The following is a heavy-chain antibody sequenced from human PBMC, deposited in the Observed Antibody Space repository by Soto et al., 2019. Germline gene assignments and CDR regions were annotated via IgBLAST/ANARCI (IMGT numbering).Heavy chain of an antibody. Sequence: QVQLVQSGAEVKKPGSSVQVSCTASEGTFNSYTISWVRQAPGQGLEWMGRVVPILGMADFARKFQGRVMITADKSTSTAYMVLSSLRSDDTAVYYCATNYGSGSTHFDYWGQGTLVTVSS. CDR3: ATNYGSGSTHFDY. V-gene: IGHV1-69*02. D-gene: IGHD3-10*01. CDR1: EGTFNSYT. J-gene: IGHJ4*02. CDR2: VVPILGMA.